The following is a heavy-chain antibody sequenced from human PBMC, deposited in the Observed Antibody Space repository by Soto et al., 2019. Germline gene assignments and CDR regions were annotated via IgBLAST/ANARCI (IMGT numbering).Heavy chain of an antibody. J-gene: IGHJ6*02. CDR3: SRDGQQLAPYTMDV. D-gene: IGHD1-1*01. CDR1: GGSISSGGYS. V-gene: IGHV4-30-2*01. Sequence: SETLSLTCAVSGGSISSGGYSWSWIRQPPGKGLEWIGYTYHSGSTYYNPSLKSRVTISVDRSKNQFSLKLSSVTAEDTAVYYCSRDGQQLAPYTMDVWGQGTTVTVS. CDR2: TYHSGST.